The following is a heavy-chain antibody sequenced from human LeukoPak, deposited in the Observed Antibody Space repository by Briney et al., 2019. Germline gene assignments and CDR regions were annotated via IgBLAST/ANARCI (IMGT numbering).Heavy chain of an antibody. Sequence: GGSLRLSCTASGFTFGDYAMSWVRQAPGKGLEWVGFIRSKAYGGTTEYAASVKGRFTISRDDSKSIAYLQMNSLKTEDTAVYYCTRGRIGRTNWFDPWGQGTLVTVSS. CDR3: TRGRIGRTNWFDP. CDR1: GFTFGDYA. J-gene: IGHJ5*02. CDR2: IRSKAYGGTT. D-gene: IGHD3-16*01. V-gene: IGHV3-49*04.